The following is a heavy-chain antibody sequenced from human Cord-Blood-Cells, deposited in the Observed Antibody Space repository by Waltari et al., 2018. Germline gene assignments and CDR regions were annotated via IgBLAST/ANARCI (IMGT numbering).Heavy chain of an antibody. V-gene: IGHV1-24*01. CDR3: ATSTAPYYYDSSGYSAPFDY. J-gene: IGHJ4*02. CDR2: FDPEDGET. CDR1: GYTLTELS. D-gene: IGHD3-22*01. Sequence: QVQLVQSGAEVKKPGASVKVSCKVSGYTLTELSMHWVRQAPGKGLEWMGGFDPEDGETIYAQKCQGRVTMTEDTSTDSAYMELSSLRSEDTAVYYCATSTAPYYYDSSGYSAPFDYWGQGTLVTVSS.